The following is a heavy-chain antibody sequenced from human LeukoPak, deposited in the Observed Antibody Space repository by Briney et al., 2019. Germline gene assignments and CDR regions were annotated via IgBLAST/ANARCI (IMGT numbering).Heavy chain of an antibody. Sequence: PGGSLRLSCAASEFTFTSYELNWVRQAPGKGLEWVSYISSSSSHTKYADSVKGRFTISRDNAKNSLYLQMNSLTAEDTAVYYWARPGGGGTGYQTGAFDIWGQGTMVTVSS. CDR1: EFTFTSYE. CDR3: ARPGGGGTGYQTGAFDI. J-gene: IGHJ3*02. D-gene: IGHD2-8*02. V-gene: IGHV3-48*03. CDR2: ISSSSSHT.